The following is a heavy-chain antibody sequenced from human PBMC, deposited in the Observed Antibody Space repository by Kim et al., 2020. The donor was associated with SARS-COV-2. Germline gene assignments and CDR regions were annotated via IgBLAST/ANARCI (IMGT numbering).Heavy chain of an antibody. V-gene: IGHV1-69*01. D-gene: IGHD3-9*01. J-gene: IGHJ4*02. CDR2: TE. CDR3: ARLLGTGQDY. Sequence: TENDAQKFQGRVTITADESTSTAYMGLSSLRSEDTAVYYCARLLGTGQDYWGQGTLVTVSS.